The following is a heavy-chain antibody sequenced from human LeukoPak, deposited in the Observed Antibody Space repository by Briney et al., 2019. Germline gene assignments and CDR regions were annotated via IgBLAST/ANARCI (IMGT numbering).Heavy chain of an antibody. J-gene: IGHJ3*02. Sequence: SETLSLTCAVSRYSISSDYYWGWIRQPPGKGLEWIGSIYHSGSTYYNPSLKSRVTISLDTSKNQFSLKLSSVTAADTAVYYCAARPVSSSWYSGAFDIWGQGTMVTVSS. CDR3: AARPVSSSWYSGAFDI. CDR1: RYSISSDYY. CDR2: IYHSGST. V-gene: IGHV4-38-2*01. D-gene: IGHD6-13*01.